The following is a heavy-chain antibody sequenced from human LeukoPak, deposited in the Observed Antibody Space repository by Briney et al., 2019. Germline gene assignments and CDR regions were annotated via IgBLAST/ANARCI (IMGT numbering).Heavy chain of an antibody. V-gene: IGHV3-21*01. CDR2: ISSSNSYI. J-gene: IGHJ4*02. Sequence: GGSLRLSCAASGFTFSSYSMNWVRQAPGKGLEWVSSISSSNSYIYYADSVKGRFTISRDNAKNSLYLQMNSLRAEDTAVYYCAMSGWYEPHRHWGQGTPVTVSS. CDR1: GFTFSSYS. D-gene: IGHD6-19*01. CDR3: AMSGWYEPHRH.